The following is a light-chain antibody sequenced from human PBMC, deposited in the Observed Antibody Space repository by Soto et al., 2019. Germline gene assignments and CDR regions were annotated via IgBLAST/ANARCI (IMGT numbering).Light chain of an antibody. J-gene: IGLJ1*01. Sequence: QSVQTQPPSVSAAPGQKVTISCSGSSSNIGNNYVSWYQQLPGTAPKLLIYDNNKRPSGIPDRFSGSKSGTSATLGITGLQTGDEADYYCGTWDSSLSAGVFGTGTKVTVL. V-gene: IGLV1-51*01. CDR2: DNN. CDR3: GTWDSSLSAGV. CDR1: SSNIGNNY.